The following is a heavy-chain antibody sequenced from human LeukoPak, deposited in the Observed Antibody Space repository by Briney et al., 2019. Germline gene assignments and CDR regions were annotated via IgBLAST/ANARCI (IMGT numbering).Heavy chain of an antibody. J-gene: IGHJ4*02. CDR3: AKGPLYSNYIGY. V-gene: IGHV3-30*18. CDR2: ISYDGSNK. CDR1: GFTFSSYG. Sequence: GGSLRLSCAASGFTFSSYGMHWVRQAPGKGLEWVAVISYDGSNKYYADSVKGRFTISRDNSKNTLYLQMNSLRAEDPAVYYCAKGPLYSNYIGYWGQGTLVTVSS. D-gene: IGHD4-4*01.